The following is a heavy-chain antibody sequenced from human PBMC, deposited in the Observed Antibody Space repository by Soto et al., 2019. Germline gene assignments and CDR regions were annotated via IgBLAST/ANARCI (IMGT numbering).Heavy chain of an antibody. V-gene: IGHV3-7*01. Sequence: VRLSCAASVGTVSGSWRSWDRQAPGKGLEWVANIKQDGSVKYYVDSVKGRFTISRDNAKNSVYLQMNSLRAEDTAVYYCARIGYSSSSFDYWGQGTLVTVSS. CDR1: VGTVSGSW. J-gene: IGHJ4*02. CDR3: ARIGYSSSSFDY. CDR2: IKQDGSVK. D-gene: IGHD6-6*01.